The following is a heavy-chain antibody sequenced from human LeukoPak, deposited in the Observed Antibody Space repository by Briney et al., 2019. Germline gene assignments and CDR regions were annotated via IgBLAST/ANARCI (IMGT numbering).Heavy chain of an antibody. V-gene: IGHV3-48*04. CDR3: ARGCGLHLSPASSYYDSRCRYFDD. D-gene: IGHD3-22*01. CDR2: ISSTSTTI. Sequence: GGSLRLSCAASGFTFSDYSMEWVRQAPGKGLEWISYISSTSTTIYYAGSVKGRFTTSGDNAKNSLYLQMNSLRAEDTAVYYCARGCGLHLSPASSYYDSRCRYFDDWGQGTLVTVSS. CDR1: GFTFSDYS. J-gene: IGHJ4*02.